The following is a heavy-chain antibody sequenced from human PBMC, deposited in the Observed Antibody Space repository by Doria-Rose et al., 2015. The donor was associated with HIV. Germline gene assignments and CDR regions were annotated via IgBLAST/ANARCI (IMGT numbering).Heavy chain of an antibody. CDR1: GVSLSSPGMG. D-gene: IGHD6-13*01. Sequence: QVTLKESGPVLVKPTETLTLTCTVSGVSLSSPGMGVSWIRQPPGKALEWLANMCSDDERSYKTSLKSRLTISRGTSKSQLVLTMTDMDPVDTATYYCARIKSSRWYHKYYFDFWGQGTLVIVSA. V-gene: IGHV2-26*01. J-gene: IGHJ4*02. CDR3: ARIKSSRWYHKYYFDF. CDR2: MCSDDER.